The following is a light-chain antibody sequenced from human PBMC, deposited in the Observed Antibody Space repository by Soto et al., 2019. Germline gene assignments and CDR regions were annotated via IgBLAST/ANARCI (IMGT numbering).Light chain of an antibody. CDR2: GAS. V-gene: IGKV3-20*01. CDR1: QSVSSSY. J-gene: IGKJ1*01. Sequence: EIVLTQSPGTLSLSPGERATLSSRASQSVSSSYLAWYQQKPGQAPRLLIYGASSRATGIPDRFSGSGSGTDFTLTISRLEPEDFAVYYCQQYGSSRGWTFGQGTKVEI. CDR3: QQYGSSRGWT.